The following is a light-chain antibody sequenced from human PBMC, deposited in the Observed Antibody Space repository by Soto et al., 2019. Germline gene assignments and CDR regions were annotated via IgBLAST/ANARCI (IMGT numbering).Light chain of an antibody. CDR3: QQYGRSGT. CDR2: DAS. Sequence: ETVLTQSKATLSLSPLERDTIYCRASQSVSSNLAWLQQKPGQAPRLLIYDASNRATGIPDRFSGSGSGTDFTLTISRLEPEDFAVYYCQQYGRSGTFGQGTKVDIK. CDR1: QSVSSN. J-gene: IGKJ1*01. V-gene: IGKV3-20*01.